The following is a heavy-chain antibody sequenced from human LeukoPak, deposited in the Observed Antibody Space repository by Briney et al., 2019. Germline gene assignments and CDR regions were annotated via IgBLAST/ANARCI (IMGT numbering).Heavy chain of an antibody. D-gene: IGHD6-13*01. V-gene: IGHV3-21*01. CDR2: ISSSSSYI. Sequence: GGSLRLSCAASGFTFSSYSMNWVRQAPGKGLEWVSSISSSSSYIYYADSVKGRFTISRDNAKNSLYLQMNSLRAEDTAVYYCARDAKSDISAAGGFDFWGQGTLVTVSS. CDR1: GFTFSSYS. CDR3: ARDAKSDISAAGGFDF. J-gene: IGHJ4*02.